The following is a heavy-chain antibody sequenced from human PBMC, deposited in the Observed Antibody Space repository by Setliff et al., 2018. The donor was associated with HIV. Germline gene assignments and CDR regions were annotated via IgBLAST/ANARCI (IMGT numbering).Heavy chain of an antibody. CDR2: IKTINEGATT. V-gene: IGHV3-15*01. Sequence: PGGSLRLSCAASGFTFSSAWMSWVRQAPGKGLEWVGRIKTINEGATTYYAAPVKGRFTISRDDSQNMVYLQMNSLKTEDTAMYYCTPIHNYTDHCPDSWGQGTLVTVSS. CDR1: GFTFSSAW. CDR3: TPIHNYTDHCPDS. J-gene: IGHJ5*01. D-gene: IGHD2-21*02.